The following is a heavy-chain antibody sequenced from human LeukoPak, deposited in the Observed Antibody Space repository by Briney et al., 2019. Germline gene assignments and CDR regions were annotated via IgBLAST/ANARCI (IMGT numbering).Heavy chain of an antibody. Sequence: SETLSLTCNVSGGSMRSYYWSWIRQSPGKGLEWIGYIYYGVSTNYNPSLTSRVAFSVDTSKNQFSLNLSSVTAADTALYYFPRHTTGMARFDYWGQGTLVTVSS. J-gene: IGHJ4*02. CDR3: PRHTTGMARFDY. V-gene: IGHV4-59*08. D-gene: IGHD5-18*01. CDR2: IYYGVST. CDR1: GGSMRSYY.